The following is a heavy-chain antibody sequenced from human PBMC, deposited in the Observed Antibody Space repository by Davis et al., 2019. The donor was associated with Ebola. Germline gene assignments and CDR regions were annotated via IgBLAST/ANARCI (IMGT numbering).Heavy chain of an antibody. CDR1: GFTFNTYE. CDR3: ARMMTTVTTGWFDP. D-gene: IGHD4-17*01. CDR2: ITSTGSSR. V-gene: IGHV3-48*03. Sequence: GESLKISCAASGFTFNTYEMNWVRQAPGKGLEWVSYITSTGSSRYYADSVKGRFTISRDNVRNSLYLQMNSLRAEDTAVYYCARMMTTVTTGWFDPWGQGTLVTVSS. J-gene: IGHJ5*02.